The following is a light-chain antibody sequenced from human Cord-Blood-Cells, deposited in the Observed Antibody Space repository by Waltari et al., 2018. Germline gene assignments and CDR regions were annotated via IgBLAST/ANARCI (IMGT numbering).Light chain of an antibody. J-gene: IGKJ4*01. Sequence: EIVLTQSPATLSLSPGEGAPLPSRASQSVSSYLAWYQQKPGQAPRLLIYDASNRATGIPARFSGSGSGTDFTLTISSLEPEDFAVYYCQQRSNWLTFGGGTKVEIK. CDR3: QQRSNWLT. V-gene: IGKV3-11*01. CDR1: QSVSSY. CDR2: DAS.